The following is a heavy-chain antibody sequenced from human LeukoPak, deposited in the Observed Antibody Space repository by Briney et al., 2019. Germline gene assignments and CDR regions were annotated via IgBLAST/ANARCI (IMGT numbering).Heavy chain of an antibody. Sequence: PGGSLRLSCAASEFTFSNYDVHWVRQVPGKGLEWVAFIRYDGNKKYYADSVKGRSTISRDNSKNTLYLQMNSLRAEDTAVYYCAKDQAVAGHPLDYWGQGTLVTVSS. J-gene: IGHJ4*02. CDR2: IRYDGNKK. CDR3: AKDQAVAGHPLDY. D-gene: IGHD6-19*01. CDR1: EFTFSNYD. V-gene: IGHV3-30*02.